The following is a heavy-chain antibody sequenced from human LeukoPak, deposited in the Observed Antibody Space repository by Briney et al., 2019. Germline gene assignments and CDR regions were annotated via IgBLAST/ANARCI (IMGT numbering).Heavy chain of an antibody. D-gene: IGHD3-9*01. CDR2: ISSSSSYI. CDR3: ARAYYDILTGYYIPPLYDAFDI. Sequence: PGGSLRLSCAASGFTFSSYSMNWVRQAPGKGLEWVSSISSSSSYIYYADSVKGRFTISRDNAKNSLYLQMSSLRAEDTAVYYCARAYYDILTGYYIPPLYDAFDIWGQGTMVTVSS. CDR1: GFTFSSYS. V-gene: IGHV3-21*01. J-gene: IGHJ3*02.